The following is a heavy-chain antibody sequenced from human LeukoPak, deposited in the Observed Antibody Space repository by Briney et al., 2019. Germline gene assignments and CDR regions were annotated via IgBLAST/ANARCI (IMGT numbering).Heavy chain of an antibody. CDR2: MNPNSGNT. Sequence: ASVKVSCKASGYTFTSYDINWVRQATGQGLEWMGWMNPNSGNTGYAQKFQGRVTMTRNTSISTAYMELSSLRSEDTAVYYCARVVDYYDSGGYLYYYGMDVWGQGTTVTVSS. V-gene: IGHV1-8*01. D-gene: IGHD3-22*01. CDR3: ARVVDYYDSGGYLYYYGMDV. CDR1: GYTFTSYD. J-gene: IGHJ6*02.